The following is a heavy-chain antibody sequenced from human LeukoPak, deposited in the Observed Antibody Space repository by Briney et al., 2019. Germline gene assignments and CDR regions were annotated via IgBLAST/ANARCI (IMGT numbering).Heavy chain of an antibody. V-gene: IGHV5-51*01. CDR2: IYPGDSDT. CDR1: GYSFTSYW. D-gene: IGHD3-22*01. Sequence: GESLQISCNGSGYSFTSYWIGWVRHMPGKGLEWMGIIYPGDSDTRYSSSFQGQVTISADKSISTAYLQWSSLKASDTAMYYCARHTTYYYDSSGYVPGAFDFWGQGTMVTVSS. CDR3: ARHTTYYYDSSGYVPGAFDF. J-gene: IGHJ3*01.